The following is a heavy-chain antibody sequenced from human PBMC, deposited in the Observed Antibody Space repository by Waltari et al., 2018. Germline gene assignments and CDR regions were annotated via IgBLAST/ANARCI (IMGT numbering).Heavy chain of an antibody. CDR3: AKGQEHYYDNSGSFVS. CDR1: GYTFTGYY. D-gene: IGHD3-22*01. Sequence: QVQLVQRGAEVKKPGASVKVSCKASGYTFTGYYIHWVRQAPGQGLDWMGRINPNSGGTNYAQKFQGRVTMTRDTSINTAYMELSRLRPDDTAVYYCAKGQEHYYDNSGSFVSWGQGTLVTVSS. CDR2: INPNSGGT. V-gene: IGHV1-2*06. J-gene: IGHJ5*01.